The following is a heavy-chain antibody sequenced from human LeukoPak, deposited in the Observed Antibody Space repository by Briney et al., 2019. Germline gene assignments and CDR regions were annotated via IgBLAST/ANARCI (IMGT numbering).Heavy chain of an antibody. CDR2: IYYAGST. D-gene: IGHD3-16*01. V-gene: IGHV4-59*08. CDR1: GDSMNNYF. CDR3: ARRRQTCQPLGYYYLDV. Sequence: SETLSLTCSVSGDSMNNYFWAWIRQPPGRGLEWIGFIYYAGSTTNYSPSLQSRVTMSADTSKNQFSLKLTSVTAADTATYYCARRRQTCQPLGYYYLDVWGKGTTVTVSS. J-gene: IGHJ6*03.